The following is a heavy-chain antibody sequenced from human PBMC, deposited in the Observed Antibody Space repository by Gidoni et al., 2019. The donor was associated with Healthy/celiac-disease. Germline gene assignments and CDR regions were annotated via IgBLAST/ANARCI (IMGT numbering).Heavy chain of an antibody. V-gene: IGHV4-61*01. D-gene: IGHD3-9*01. CDR3: AVADYDILTGSGWFDP. J-gene: IGHJ5*02. CDR1: GGSVSSGSYY. Sequence: QVQLQESGPGLVKPSETLSLTCTVSGGSVSSGSYYWSWIRQPPGKGLEWIGYIYYSGSTNYNPSLKSRVTISVDTSKNQFSLKLSSVTAADTAVYYCAVADYDILTGSGWFDPWGKGTLVTVSS. CDR2: IYYSGST.